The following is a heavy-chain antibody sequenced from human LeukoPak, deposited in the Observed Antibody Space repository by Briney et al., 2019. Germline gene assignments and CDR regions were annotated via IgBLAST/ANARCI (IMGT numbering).Heavy chain of an antibody. V-gene: IGHV3-7*03. Sequence: PGGSLRLSCAASGFTFSNYWMNWVRQAPGKGPEWVANIKEDGSEIYYVDSVKGRFTISRDNAKNSLYLQMNSLRAEDTAVYYCARDYTGYFPWGQGTLVIVSS. J-gene: IGHJ5*02. D-gene: IGHD3-9*01. CDR2: IKEDGSEI. CDR3: ARDYTGYFP. CDR1: GFTFSNYW.